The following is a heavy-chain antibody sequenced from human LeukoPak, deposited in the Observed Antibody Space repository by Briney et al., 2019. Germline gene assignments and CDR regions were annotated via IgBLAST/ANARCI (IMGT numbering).Heavy chain of an antibody. CDR3: ARDASLEGESHYGMDV. V-gene: IGHV1-69*17. Sequence: ASVKVSCKASGGTFSSYAINWVRQAPGQGLEWMGRIIPIYCISNYAQKFQGRVTITADKSTSTAYMELSSLRSEDTAVYYCARDASLEGESHYGMDVWGQGTTVTVSS. J-gene: IGHJ6*02. CDR2: IIPIYCIS. CDR1: GGTFSSYA. D-gene: IGHD3-16*01.